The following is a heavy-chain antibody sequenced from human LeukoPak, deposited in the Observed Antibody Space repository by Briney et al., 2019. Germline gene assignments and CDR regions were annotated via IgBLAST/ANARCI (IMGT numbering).Heavy chain of an antibody. J-gene: IGHJ4*02. Sequence: GGSLRLSCAASGFTVSSNYMSWVRQAPGKGLEWVSVIYSGGSTYYADSVKGRFTISRDNSKNTLYLQMSSLRAEDTAVYYCARSVDTAMVDYWGQGTLVTVSS. CDR2: IYSGGST. D-gene: IGHD5-18*01. CDR1: GFTVSSNY. CDR3: ARSVDTAMVDY. V-gene: IGHV3-66*01.